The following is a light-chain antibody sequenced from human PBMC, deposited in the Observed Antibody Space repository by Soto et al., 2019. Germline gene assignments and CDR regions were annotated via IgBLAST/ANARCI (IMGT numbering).Light chain of an antibody. CDR1: QGISSW. Sequence: DIQMTQSPSSVSASVGDRVTITCRASQGISSWLAWYQQKPGKAPKLLIYAASSLQSGVPSGFFSSGCSTEFSLPISSMQPEDFAADYCYQANSFPPLTFGGGTKVEIK. CDR3: YQANSFPPLT. V-gene: IGKV1-12*01. J-gene: IGKJ4*01. CDR2: AAS.